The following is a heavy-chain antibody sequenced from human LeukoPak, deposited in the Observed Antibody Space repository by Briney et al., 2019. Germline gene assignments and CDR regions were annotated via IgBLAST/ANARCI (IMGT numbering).Heavy chain of an antibody. J-gene: IGHJ4*02. D-gene: IGHD3-22*01. CDR2: INYSGNR. CDR3: ARGYDY. CDR1: GGLISGSHYY. V-gene: IGHV4-39*01. Sequence: SETLSLTCTVSGGLISGSHYYWAWIRQPPGKGLEWIGMINYSGNRYYNPSLWSRVTISVDTSTNQFSLNVNSMTAADTAVYYCARGYDYWGPGTLVAVSS.